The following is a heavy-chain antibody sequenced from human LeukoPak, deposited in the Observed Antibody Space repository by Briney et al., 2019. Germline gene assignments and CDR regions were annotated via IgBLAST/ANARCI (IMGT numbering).Heavy chain of an antibody. CDR2: INPSGGST. CDR3: ARHSSSWYYFDY. D-gene: IGHD6-13*01. V-gene: IGHV1-46*01. J-gene: IGHJ4*02. CDR1: GYTFTSYY. Sequence: ASVKVSCKASGYTFTSYYMHWVRQAPGQGLEWMGIINPSGGSTSYAQKFQGRVTMTRDMSTSTVYMELSSLRSEDTAVYYCARHSSSWYYFDYWGQGTLVTVSS.